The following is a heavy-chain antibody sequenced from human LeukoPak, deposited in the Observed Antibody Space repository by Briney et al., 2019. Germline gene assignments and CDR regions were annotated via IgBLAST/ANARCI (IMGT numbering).Heavy chain of an antibody. CDR3: ARDSGSSWRYYFDY. CDR2: ISYDGSNK. V-gene: IGHV3-30*03. J-gene: IGHJ4*02. Sequence: PGGSLRLSCAASGFTFSNYGIHWVRQAPGKGLEWVAVISYDGSNKYYADSVKGRFTISRDNSKNTLYLQMNSLRAEDTAVYYCARDSGSSWRYYFDYWGQGTLVTVSS. CDR1: GFTFSNYG. D-gene: IGHD6-13*01.